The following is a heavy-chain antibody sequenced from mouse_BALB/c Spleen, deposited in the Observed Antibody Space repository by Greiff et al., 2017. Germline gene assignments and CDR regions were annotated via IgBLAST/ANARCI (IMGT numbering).Heavy chain of an antibody. CDR3: ARLGRFAY. Sequence: VQLQESAADLARPGASVKMSCTASGYTFTSYTMHWVKQRPGQGLEWIGYINPSSGYTEYNHRFKDKTTLTADKPSSTAYMQLSSLTSEDSAVYYCARLGRFAYWGQGTLVTVSA. CDR1: GYTFTSYT. V-gene: IGHV1-4*02. D-gene: IGHD4-1*01. CDR2: INPSSGYT. J-gene: IGHJ3*01.